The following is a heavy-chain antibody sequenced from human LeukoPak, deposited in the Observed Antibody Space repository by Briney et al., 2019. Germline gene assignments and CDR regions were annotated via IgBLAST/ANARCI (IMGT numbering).Heavy chain of an antibody. D-gene: IGHD2-2*01. Sequence: SVKVSCKASGGTFSSYAISWVRQAPGQGLEWMGGIIPIFGTANYAQKFQGRVTITTDESTSTAYMELSSLRSEDTAVYYCARVGCSSTSCYGYYYMDVWGKGTTVTVSS. CDR1: GGTFSSYA. J-gene: IGHJ6*03. CDR2: IIPIFGTA. V-gene: IGHV1-69*05. CDR3: ARVGCSSTSCYGYYYMDV.